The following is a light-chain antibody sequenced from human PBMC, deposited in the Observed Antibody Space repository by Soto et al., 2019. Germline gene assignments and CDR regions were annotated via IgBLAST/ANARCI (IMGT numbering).Light chain of an antibody. Sequence: IQMTQSPSSLSTSIGDRVTITCRASQSVSKYLNWYQQRPGKVPKLLIYAASTLQSGVPSRFSGSGSGTDFTLTISSLQPEDFATYYCLLDFRYFWAFGQGTKVEIK. CDR2: AAS. V-gene: IGKV1-6*01. CDR1: QSVSKY. J-gene: IGKJ1*01. CDR3: LLDFRYFWA.